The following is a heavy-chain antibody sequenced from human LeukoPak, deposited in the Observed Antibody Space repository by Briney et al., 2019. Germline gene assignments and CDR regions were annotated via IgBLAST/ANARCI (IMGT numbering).Heavy chain of an antibody. D-gene: IGHD6-13*01. CDR2: IYYSGST. Sequence: PSETLSLTCTVSGGSIGSSSYYWGWIRQPPGKGLEWIGSIYYSGSTYYSPSLKSRVTISVDTSKNQFSLKLSSVTAADTAVYYCVRQAIQQLVGFVWFDPWGQGTLATVSS. V-gene: IGHV4-39*01. CDR3: VRQAIQQLVGFVWFDP. J-gene: IGHJ5*02. CDR1: GGSIGSSSYY.